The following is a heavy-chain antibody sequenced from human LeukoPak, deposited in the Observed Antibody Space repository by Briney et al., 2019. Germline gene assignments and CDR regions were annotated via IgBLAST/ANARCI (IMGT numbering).Heavy chain of an antibody. D-gene: IGHD4-17*01. CDR3: ARDRGPYYGDYEV. J-gene: IGHJ4*02. CDR2: INPNSGGT. CDR1: GYTFTGYY. V-gene: IGHV1-2*02. Sequence: GASVKVSCKASGYTFTGYYMHWVRQAPGQGLEWMGWINPNSGGTNYAQKFQGRVTMTRDTSISTAYMELSSLRSEDTAVYYCARDRGPYYGDYEVWGQGTLVTVSS.